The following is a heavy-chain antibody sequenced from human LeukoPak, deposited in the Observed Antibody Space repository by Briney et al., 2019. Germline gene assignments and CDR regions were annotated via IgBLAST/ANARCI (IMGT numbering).Heavy chain of an antibody. J-gene: IGHJ4*02. CDR1: GFIFSDYY. Sequence: AGSLRLSSAASGFIFSDYYMSWIRPGPGKGLEWGSYISSTSSYTAYADSVKGRFTISRDNAKNSLYLQMNSLRAEDTAVYFCAKATNTATGTPTLAIDYWGQGTLVTVSS. CDR2: ISSTSSYT. D-gene: IGHD6-13*01. CDR3: AKATNTATGTPTLAIDY. V-gene: IGHV3-11*05.